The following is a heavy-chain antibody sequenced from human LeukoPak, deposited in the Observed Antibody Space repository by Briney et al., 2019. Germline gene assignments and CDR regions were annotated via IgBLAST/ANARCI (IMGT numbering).Heavy chain of an antibody. D-gene: IGHD2-8*01. J-gene: IGHJ4*02. CDR1: GFTFSSYS. CDR3: AKVGLGYCTNGVCPLDY. V-gene: IGHV3-21*01. CDR2: ISSSSSYI. Sequence: GGSLRLSCAASGFTFSSYSMNWVRQAPGKGLEWVSSISSSSSYIYYADSVKGRFTISRDNAKNSLYLQMNSLRAEDTAVYYCAKVGLGYCTNGVCPLDYWGQGTLVTVSS.